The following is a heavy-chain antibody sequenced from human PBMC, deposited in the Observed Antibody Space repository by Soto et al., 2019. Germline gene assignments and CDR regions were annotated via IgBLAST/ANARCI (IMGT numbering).Heavy chain of an antibody. CDR1: GFTCSNAW. Sequence: GGSLILSCAASGFTCSNAWMSWVRQAPGRGLDWVGRIKSKTNGGTTEYSAPVQHRHTISREDTKRTLYLQMHSRKAEDIAVYYCTKDDPINKKWGRGTMVTVSS. J-gene: IGHJ4*02. CDR2: IKSKTNGGTT. V-gene: IGHV3-15*01. CDR3: TKDDPINKK.